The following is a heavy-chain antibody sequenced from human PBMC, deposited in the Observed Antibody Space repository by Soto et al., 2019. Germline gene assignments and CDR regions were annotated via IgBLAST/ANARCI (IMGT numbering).Heavy chain of an antibody. D-gene: IGHD5-12*01. CDR1: GGSISSGGYY. Sequence: PSETLSLTCTVSGGSISSGGYYWSWIRQHPGKGLEWIGYIYYSGSTYYNPSLKSRVTISVDTSKNQFSLKLSSVTAADTAVYYCARGRWWLRLCWFDPWGQGTLVTVS. CDR2: IYYSGST. CDR3: ARGRWWLRLCWFDP. J-gene: IGHJ5*02. V-gene: IGHV4-31*03.